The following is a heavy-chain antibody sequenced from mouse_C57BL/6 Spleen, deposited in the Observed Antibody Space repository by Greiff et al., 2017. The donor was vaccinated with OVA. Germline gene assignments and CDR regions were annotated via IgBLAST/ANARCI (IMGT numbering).Heavy chain of an antibody. J-gene: IGHJ2*01. Sequence: EVQVVESGGDLVKPGGSLKLSCAASGFTFSSYGMSWVRQTPDKRLEWVATISSGGSYTYYPDSVKGRFTISRDNAKNTLYLQMSSLKSEDTAMYYCARLRKDYFDYWGKGTTLTVSS. CDR3: ARLRKDYFDY. CDR2: ISSGGSYT. CDR1: GFTFSSYG. D-gene: IGHD2-12*01. V-gene: IGHV5-6*01.